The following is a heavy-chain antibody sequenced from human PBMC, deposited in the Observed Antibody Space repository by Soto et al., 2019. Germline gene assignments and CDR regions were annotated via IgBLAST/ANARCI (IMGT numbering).Heavy chain of an antibody. D-gene: IGHD3-3*01. V-gene: IGHV4-31*03. Sequence: SETLSLTCTVSGGSISSGGYYWSWIRQHPGKGLEWIGYIYYSGSTYYNPSLKSRVTISVDTSKNQFSLKLSSVTAADTAVYYCARGRFRFLEWLFNFDPWGQGTLVTVSS. CDR1: GGSISSGGYY. CDR3: ARGRFRFLEWLFNFDP. CDR2: IYYSGST. J-gene: IGHJ5*02.